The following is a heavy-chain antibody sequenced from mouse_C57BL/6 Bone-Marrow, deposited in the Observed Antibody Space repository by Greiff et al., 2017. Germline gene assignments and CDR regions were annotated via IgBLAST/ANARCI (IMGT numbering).Heavy chain of an antibody. J-gene: IGHJ1*03. D-gene: IGHD1-1*01. CDR2: IYPGDGDT. V-gene: IGHV1-82*01. CDR1: GYAFSSSW. Sequence: QVQLQQSGPELVKPGASVKISCKASGYAFSSSWMNWVKQRPGKGLEWIGRIYPGDGDTNYNGKFKGKATLTADKSSSTAYMQLSSLTSEDSAVYFCASLSSSYDGYFDVWGTGTTVTVSS. CDR3: ASLSSSYDGYFDV.